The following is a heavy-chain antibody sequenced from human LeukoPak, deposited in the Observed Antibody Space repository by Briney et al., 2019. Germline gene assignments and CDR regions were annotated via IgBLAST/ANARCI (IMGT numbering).Heavy chain of an antibody. CDR3: AIRTGTTAVDYFDY. J-gene: IGHJ4*02. CDR1: GGTFSSYA. D-gene: IGHD1-1*01. Sequence: SVKVSCKASGGTFSSYAISWVRQAPGQGLEWMGRIIPILGIANYAQKFQGRVTITADKSTSTAYMELSSLRSEDTAVYYCAIRTGTTAVDYFDYWGQGTLVTVSS. V-gene: IGHV1-69*04. CDR2: IIPILGIA.